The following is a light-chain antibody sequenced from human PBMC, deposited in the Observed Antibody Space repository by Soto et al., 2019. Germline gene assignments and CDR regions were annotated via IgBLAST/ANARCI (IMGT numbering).Light chain of an antibody. CDR3: HQYNNWLALT. CDR1: QTVSSN. V-gene: IGKV3-15*01. CDR2: DAS. J-gene: IGKJ4*01. Sequence: EIVMTQSPATLSVSPGERATLSCRASQTVSSNLAWYQQKPGQAPRLLIYDASTRATGIPVRFRGSGSGTEFTLTISSLQSEDSAVYYCHQYNNWLALTFGGGTKVDTK.